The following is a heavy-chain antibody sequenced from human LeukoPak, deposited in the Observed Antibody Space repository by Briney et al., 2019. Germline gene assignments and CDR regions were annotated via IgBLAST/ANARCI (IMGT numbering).Heavy chain of an antibody. Sequence: GESLKISCAASGFTFSSYWMTWVRQAPGKGLEWVANIKQDGSEKYYVDSVKGRFTISRDNAKNSLYLQMNSLRAEDTAVYYCARVDCTNGVCHGFDYWGQGTLVTVSS. CDR1: GFTFSSYW. CDR2: IKQDGSEK. V-gene: IGHV3-7*01. CDR3: ARVDCTNGVCHGFDY. J-gene: IGHJ4*02. D-gene: IGHD2-8*01.